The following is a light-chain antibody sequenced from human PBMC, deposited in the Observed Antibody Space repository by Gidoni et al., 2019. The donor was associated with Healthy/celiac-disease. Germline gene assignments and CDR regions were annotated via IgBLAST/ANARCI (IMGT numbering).Light chain of an antibody. CDR2: RNN. CDR1: SSNIGSNY. CDR3: AAWDDSLSGPV. Sequence: SCSGSSSNIGSNYVYWYQQLPGTAPKLLIDRNNQRPSGVPDRFSGSKSGTSASLAISGLRSEDEADYYCAAWDDSLSGPVFGGGTKLTVL. V-gene: IGLV1-47*01. J-gene: IGLJ3*02.